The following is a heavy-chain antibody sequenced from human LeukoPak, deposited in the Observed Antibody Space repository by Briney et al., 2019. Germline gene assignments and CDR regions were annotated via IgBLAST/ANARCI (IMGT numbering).Heavy chain of an antibody. D-gene: IGHD5-24*01. CDR3: ARDLSPIRPYYYMDV. CDR1: GFTFSSYA. Sequence: GGSLRLSCAASGFTFSSYAMHWVRQAPGKGLEWVAVISYDGSNKYYTDSVKGRFTISRDNSKNTLYLQMNSLRPEDTAVYYCARDLSPIRPYYYMDVWGKGTTVSVSS. V-gene: IGHV3-30*04. J-gene: IGHJ6*03. CDR2: ISYDGSNK.